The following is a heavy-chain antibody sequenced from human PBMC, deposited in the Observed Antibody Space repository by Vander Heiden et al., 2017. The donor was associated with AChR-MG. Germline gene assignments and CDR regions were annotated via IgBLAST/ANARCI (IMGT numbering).Heavy chain of an antibody. CDR1: GFTFSSYA. D-gene: IGHD6-19*01. CDR2: ISGSGGST. Sequence: EVQLLESGGGLVQPGGSLRLSCAASGFTFSSYAMSWVRQAPGKGLEWVSAISGSGGSTYYADSVKGRFTISRDNSKNTLYLQMNSLRAEDTAVYYCAKQGRANIAVAGGGYYYYYGMDVWGQGATVTVSS. CDR3: AKQGRANIAVAGGGYYYYYGMDV. V-gene: IGHV3-23*01. J-gene: IGHJ6*02.